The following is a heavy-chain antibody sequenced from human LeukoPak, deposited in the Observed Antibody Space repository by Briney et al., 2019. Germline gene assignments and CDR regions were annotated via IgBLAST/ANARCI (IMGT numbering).Heavy chain of an antibody. Sequence: GGSLRLSCAASGFTFSSHWMHWVRQPPGKGLVWVSRINSDGSITTYADSAQGRFTISRDNAKNTLYLQMNSLRVEDTAVYYCARDYNWNPPDYWGQGTLVTVSS. J-gene: IGHJ4*02. CDR3: ARDYNWNPPDY. CDR1: GFTFSSHW. V-gene: IGHV3-74*01. D-gene: IGHD1-1*01. CDR2: INSDGSIT.